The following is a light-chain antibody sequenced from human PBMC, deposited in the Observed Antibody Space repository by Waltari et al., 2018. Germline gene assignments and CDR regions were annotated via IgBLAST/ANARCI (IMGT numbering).Light chain of an antibody. CDR3: SSFAGVNHYV. CDR2: AVN. J-gene: IGLJ1*01. V-gene: IGLV2-8*01. Sequence: QSALTQPPSASGSLGQSVPIPCTGPSSDVGAYDHVSWYQRHPGQAPKIIIYAVNKRPSGVPDRFSGSKSGNTASLTVSGLQAEDEADYFCSSFAGVNHYVFGGETTVTVL. CDR1: SSDVGAYDH.